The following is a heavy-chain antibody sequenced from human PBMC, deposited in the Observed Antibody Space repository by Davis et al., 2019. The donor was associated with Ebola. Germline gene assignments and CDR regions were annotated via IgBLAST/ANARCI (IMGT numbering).Heavy chain of an antibody. D-gene: IGHD5-24*01. CDR2: ISSSSSYT. J-gene: IGHJ3*02. V-gene: IGHV3-21*01. CDR3: AREMATTNDAFDI. Sequence: GESLKISCVASGYTFSPYSMNWVRQAPGEGLEWVSSISSSSSYTYYADSVKGRFTISRDNAKNTLYLQKNSLRAEDTAVYFCAREMATTNDAFDIWGQGTMVSVSS. CDR1: GYTFSPYS.